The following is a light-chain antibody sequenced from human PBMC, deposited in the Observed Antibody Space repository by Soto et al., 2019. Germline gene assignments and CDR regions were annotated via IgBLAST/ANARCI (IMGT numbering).Light chain of an antibody. Sequence: QSVLTQPASVSGSPGQSITIPCTGTSSDVGSYNLVSWYQQHPGKAPKLIIYEVNKRPSGVSNRFSGSKSANTASLTISGLQAEDEADYYCCSYAGSSTLVFGGGTQLTVL. CDR2: EVN. J-gene: IGLJ2*01. CDR3: CSYAGSSTLV. CDR1: SSDVGSYNL. V-gene: IGLV2-23*02.